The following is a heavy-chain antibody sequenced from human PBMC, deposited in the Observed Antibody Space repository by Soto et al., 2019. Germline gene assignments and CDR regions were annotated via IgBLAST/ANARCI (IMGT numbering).Heavy chain of an antibody. CDR3: ARGILPDSSSSYYSSYGMDV. J-gene: IGHJ6*02. Sequence: GGSLRLSCAASGFTFSSYWMSWVRQAPGKGLEWVANIKQDGSEKYYVDSVKGRFTISRDNAKNSLYLQMNSLRAEDTAVYYCARGILPDSSSSYYSSYGMDVWGQGTTVTVSS. V-gene: IGHV3-7*01. CDR2: IKQDGSEK. CDR1: GFTFSSYW. D-gene: IGHD6-6*01.